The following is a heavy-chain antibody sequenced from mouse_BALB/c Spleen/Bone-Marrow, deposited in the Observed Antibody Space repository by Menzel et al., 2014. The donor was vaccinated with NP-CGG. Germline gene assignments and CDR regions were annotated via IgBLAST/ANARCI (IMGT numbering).Heavy chain of an antibody. J-gene: IGHJ3*01. CDR1: GYTFTSYT. Sequence: VKVEESGVELARPGASVKMSCKASGYTFTSYTIQWVKQRPGQGLEWIGYINPSSGYTDYNQKFKDKTTLTADKSSNTAYMQLTSLTSEDSAVYSCAREARTGAWFTYWGQGTLVTVSA. V-gene: IGHV1-4*02. CDR2: INPSSGYT. D-gene: IGHD4-1*01. CDR3: AREARTGAWFTY.